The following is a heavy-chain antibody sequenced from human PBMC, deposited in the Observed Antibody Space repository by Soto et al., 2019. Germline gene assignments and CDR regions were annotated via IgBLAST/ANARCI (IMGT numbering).Heavy chain of an antibody. CDR3: VRGGDNDPFEY. CDR1: GASITYGGYS. V-gene: IGHV4-30-2*06. J-gene: IGHJ4*02. D-gene: IGHD2-21*02. CDR2: ITHLENT. Sequence: QLRLQESGSGVVKTSESLSLTCTVFGASITYGGYSWSWIRQSPGRGLEWIGHITHLENTYFNPSFKSRLSMSIDRTKNQFSLKLTSMTAADKGRYFCVRGGDNDPFEYWGQGILVTVSS.